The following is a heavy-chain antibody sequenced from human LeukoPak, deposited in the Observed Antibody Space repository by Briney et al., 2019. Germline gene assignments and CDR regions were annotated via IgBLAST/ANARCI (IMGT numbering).Heavy chain of an antibody. CDR2: ISSSSSTI. V-gene: IGHV3-48*01. CDR3: ARVVGNYCSSTSCPRNYFDY. J-gene: IGHJ4*02. D-gene: IGHD2-2*01. Sequence: PGGSLRLSCAASGFTFSSYSMNWVRQAPGKGLEWVSYISSSSSTIYYADSVKGRFTISRDNAKNSLYLQMNSLRAEDTAVYYCARVVGNYCSSTSCPRNYFDYWGQGTLVTASS. CDR1: GFTFSSYS.